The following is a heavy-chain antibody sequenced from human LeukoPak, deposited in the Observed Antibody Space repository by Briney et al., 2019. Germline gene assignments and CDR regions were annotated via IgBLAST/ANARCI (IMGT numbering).Heavy chain of an antibody. Sequence: SGPTLVNPTQTLTLTCTFSGFSLSTSGVGVGWIRQPPGKALEWLALIYWDDDKRYSPSLKSRLAITKDTSKNQVVLTMTNMDPVDTATYYCAHQTTSYDSRPFDYWGQGTLVTVSS. CDR2: IYWDDDK. V-gene: IGHV2-5*02. J-gene: IGHJ4*02. CDR3: AHQTTSYDSRPFDY. CDR1: GFSLSTSGVG. D-gene: IGHD3-22*01.